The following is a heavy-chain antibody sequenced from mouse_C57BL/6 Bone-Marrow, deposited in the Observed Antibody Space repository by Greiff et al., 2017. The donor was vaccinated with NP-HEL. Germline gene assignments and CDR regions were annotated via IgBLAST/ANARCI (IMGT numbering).Heavy chain of an antibody. V-gene: IGHV1-15*01. CDR3: TRGSSYGAWFAY. J-gene: IGHJ3*01. CDR1: GYTFTDYE. Sequence: VQLVESGAELVRPGASVTLSCKASGYTFTDYEMHWVKQTPVHGLEWIGAIDPETGGTAYNQKFKGKAILTADKSSSTAYMELRSLTSEDSAVYYCTRGSSYGAWFAYWGQGTLVTVSA. CDR2: IDPETGGT. D-gene: IGHD1-1*01.